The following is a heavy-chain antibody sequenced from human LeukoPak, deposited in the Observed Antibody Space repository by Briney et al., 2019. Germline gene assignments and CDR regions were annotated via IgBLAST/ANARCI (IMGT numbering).Heavy chain of an antibody. D-gene: IGHD3-10*02. V-gene: IGHV3-30*18. CDR1: GFTFSSYG. CDR3: AKGGYYYVAPNWFDP. CDR2: ISYDGSNK. Sequence: QPGGSLRLSCAASGFTFSSYGMHWVRQAPGKGLEWVAVISYDGSNKYYADSVKGRFTISRDNSKNTLYLQMNSLRAEDTAVYYCAKGGYYYVAPNWFDPWGQGTLVTVSS. J-gene: IGHJ5*02.